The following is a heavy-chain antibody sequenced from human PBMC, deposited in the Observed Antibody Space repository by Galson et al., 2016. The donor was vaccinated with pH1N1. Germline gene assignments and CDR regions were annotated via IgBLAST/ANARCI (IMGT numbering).Heavy chain of an antibody. Sequence: ETLSLTCTVSGGSISSSSYYWGWIRQPPGKGLEWIGSIYYSGSTYHNPSLKSRVTISVDTSRNQFSLKLSSVNAADTSVYYCARLARGERLFYFDYLGQGTLVTVSS. V-gene: IGHV4-39*01. CDR3: ARLARGERLFYFDY. CDR1: GGSISSSSYY. CDR2: IYYSGST. J-gene: IGHJ4*02. D-gene: IGHD1-26*01.